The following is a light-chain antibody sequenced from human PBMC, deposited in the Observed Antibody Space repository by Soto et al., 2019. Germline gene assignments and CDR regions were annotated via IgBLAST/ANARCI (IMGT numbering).Light chain of an antibody. V-gene: IGLV1-51*02. CDR1: NSNIGNNY. CDR2: ESN. Sequence: QSVLTQPPSVSAAPGQTVTISCFGSNSNIGNNYVSWYQQLPGTAPKLLIYESNKRPSGIPDRFSGSKSGTSATLGITGLQTGDEADYYCGTWDSSLSAVVFGGGTKLTVL. CDR3: GTWDSSLSAVV. J-gene: IGLJ2*01.